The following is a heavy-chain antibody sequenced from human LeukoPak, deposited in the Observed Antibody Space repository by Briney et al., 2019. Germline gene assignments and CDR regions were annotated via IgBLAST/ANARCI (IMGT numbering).Heavy chain of an antibody. CDR2: IYYSGST. J-gene: IGHJ4*02. Sequence: PSETLSLTCTVSGRSISSYYWSWIRQPPGKGLEWIGYIYYSGSTNYNPSLKSRVTISVDTSKNQFSLKLRSVTAADTAVYYCAGYSGYDSVFDYWGQGTLVTVSS. CDR3: AGYSGYDSVFDY. CDR1: GRSISSYY. D-gene: IGHD5-12*01. V-gene: IGHV4-59*01.